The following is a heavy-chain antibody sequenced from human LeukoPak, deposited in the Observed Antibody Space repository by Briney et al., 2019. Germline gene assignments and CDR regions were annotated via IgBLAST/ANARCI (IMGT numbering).Heavy chain of an antibody. CDR2: ISSSSSTI. CDR1: GFTFSSYS. V-gene: IGHV3-48*01. J-gene: IGHJ4*02. CDR3: ARDRQHAMGY. Sequence: GGSLRLSCAASGFTFSSYSMNWVRQAPGKGLEWVSYISSSSSTIYYADSVKGRFTISRDNAKNSLYLQVNSLRAEDTAVYYCARDRQHAMGYWGQGTLVTVSS.